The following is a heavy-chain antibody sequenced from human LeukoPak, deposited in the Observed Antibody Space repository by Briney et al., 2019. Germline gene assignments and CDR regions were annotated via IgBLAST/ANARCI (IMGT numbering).Heavy chain of an antibody. Sequence: GESLKISCKGSGYNFTSYWIGWVRPVPGKGLEWRGIIYPGDSDTRYSPSFQGQVTISADKSISTAYLQWSSLKASDTAMYYCARLIVGDPRYYFDYWGQGTLVTVSS. D-gene: IGHD1-26*01. CDR1: GYNFTSYW. V-gene: IGHV5-51*01. CDR2: IYPGDSDT. CDR3: ARLIVGDPRYYFDY. J-gene: IGHJ4*02.